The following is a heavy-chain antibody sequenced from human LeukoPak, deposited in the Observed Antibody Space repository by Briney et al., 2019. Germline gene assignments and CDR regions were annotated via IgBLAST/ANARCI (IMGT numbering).Heavy chain of an antibody. CDR1: GFTFSTYC. CDR3: AREVAEAFDY. Sequence: PGGSLRLSCAASGFTFSTYCMNWVRQAPGKGLEWVSSIGGSSSSIYYADSVKGRFTISRDNAKNSLYLQMNSLRAEDTAVYYCAREVAEAFDYWGQGTLVTVSS. V-gene: IGHV3-21*01. CDR2: IGGSSSSI. J-gene: IGHJ4*02.